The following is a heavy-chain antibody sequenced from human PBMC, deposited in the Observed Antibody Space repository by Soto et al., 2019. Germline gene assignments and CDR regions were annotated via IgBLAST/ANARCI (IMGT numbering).Heavy chain of an antibody. CDR1: RCYIIRHG. CDR3: ARDGNTATTHYYHMDL. CDR2: ISYDGTST. Sequence: GGSLRLPCAASRCYIIRHGLYWVRQAPGKGPEWVALISYDGTSTFYADSVEGRFTISRDNSKNTLYLQMTSLRADDTAVYFCARDGNTATTHYYHMDLWGKGTTVTVSS. V-gene: IGHV3-33*05. J-gene: IGHJ6*03. D-gene: IGHD1-7*01.